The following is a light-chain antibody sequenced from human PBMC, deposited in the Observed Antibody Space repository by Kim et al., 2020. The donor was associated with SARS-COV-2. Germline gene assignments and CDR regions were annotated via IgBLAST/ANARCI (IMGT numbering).Light chain of an antibody. CDR2: KAS. CDR3: QQYNSYSGT. J-gene: IGKJ1*01. V-gene: IGKV1-5*03. Sequence: ASVGDSVTITCRASQSISNWLAWYQQKTGKAPKLLIYKASTLESGVPSRFSGSGSRTEFTLTISSLQTDDFATYYCQQYNSYSGTFGQGTKVDIK. CDR1: QSISNW.